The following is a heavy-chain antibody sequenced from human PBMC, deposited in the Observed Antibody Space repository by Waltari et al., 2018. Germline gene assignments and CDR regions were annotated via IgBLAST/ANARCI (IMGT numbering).Heavy chain of an antibody. Sequence: QVQLQESGPGLVKPSETLSLTCTVSGGSISSYYWSWIRQPPGKGLEWIGYIYYSGSTNYNPSLKSRVTISVDTSKNQFSLKLSSVTAADTAVYYCARATRETGTTLFDYWGQGTLVTVSS. CDR2: IYYSGST. CDR3: ARATRETGTTLFDY. J-gene: IGHJ4*02. V-gene: IGHV4-59*01. CDR1: GGSISSYY. D-gene: IGHD1-7*01.